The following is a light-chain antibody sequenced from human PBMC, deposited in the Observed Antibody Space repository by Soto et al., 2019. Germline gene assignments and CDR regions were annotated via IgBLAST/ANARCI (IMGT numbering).Light chain of an antibody. CDR1: SSDVGSYNL. Sequence: QSALTQPASVSGSPGQSITISCTGTSSDVGSYNLVSWYQQHPGKAPKLMIYEVSKRPSGVSNRFSGSKSGNTASLTISGLQAEYEADYYCCSFAGSSPYVFGTGTKLTVL. J-gene: IGLJ1*01. CDR2: EVS. CDR3: CSFAGSSPYV. V-gene: IGLV2-23*02.